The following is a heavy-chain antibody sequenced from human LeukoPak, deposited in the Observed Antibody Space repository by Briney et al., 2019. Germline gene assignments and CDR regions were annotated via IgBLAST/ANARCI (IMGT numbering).Heavy chain of an antibody. Sequence: SETLSLTCTVSGGSISSGGYYWSWIRQPPGKGLEWIGEINHSGSTNYNPSLKSRVTISVDTSKNQFSLKLSSVTAADTAVYYCARGSPFYDSSGYSDDAFDIWGQGTMVTVSS. CDR2: INHSGST. CDR1: GGSISSGGYY. D-gene: IGHD3-22*01. J-gene: IGHJ3*02. CDR3: ARGSPFYDSSGYSDDAFDI. V-gene: IGHV4-39*07.